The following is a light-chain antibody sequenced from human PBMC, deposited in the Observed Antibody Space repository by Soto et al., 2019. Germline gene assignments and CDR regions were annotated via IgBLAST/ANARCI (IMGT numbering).Light chain of an antibody. J-gene: IGKJ4*01. CDR3: QKLNSYVT. V-gene: IGKV1-9*01. CDR1: QGISSY. Sequence: IQLTQSPSSLSASVGDRVTITCRASQGISSYLAWYQQKPGKAPKLLIYAASTLQSGVPSRFSGSGSGTDFTLTISSLPPEDFATYYCQKLNSYVTFGGGTKVDIK. CDR2: AAS.